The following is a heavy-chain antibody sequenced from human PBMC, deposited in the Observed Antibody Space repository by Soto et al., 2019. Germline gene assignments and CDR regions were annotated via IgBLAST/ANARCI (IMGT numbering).Heavy chain of an antibody. V-gene: IGHV4-39*01. CDR2: IYYSGST. J-gene: IGHJ4*02. Sequence: SETLSLTCTVSGGSISSSSYYWGWIRRPPGKGLEWIGSIYYSGSTYYNPSLKSRVTISVDTSKNQFSLKLSSVTAADTAVYYCARQIGRDIVLMVYAIRGNYFDYWGQGTLVTVAS. CDR1: GGSISSSSYY. CDR3: ARQIGRDIVLMVYAIRGNYFDY. D-gene: IGHD2-8*01.